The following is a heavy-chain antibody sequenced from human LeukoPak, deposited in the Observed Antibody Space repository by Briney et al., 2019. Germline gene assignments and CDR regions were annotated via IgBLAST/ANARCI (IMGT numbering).Heavy chain of an antibody. Sequence: GGSLRLSCAASGFTFDDYAMHWVRQAPGKGLEWVSGIGWNSGSIGYADSVKGRFTISRDNAKNSLYLQMNSLRAEDTALYYCAKARGSRYCSGGSCYGYFDYWGQGTLVTVSS. J-gene: IGHJ4*02. CDR2: IGWNSGSI. CDR3: AKARGSRYCSGGSCYGYFDY. D-gene: IGHD2-15*01. V-gene: IGHV3-9*01. CDR1: GFTFDDYA.